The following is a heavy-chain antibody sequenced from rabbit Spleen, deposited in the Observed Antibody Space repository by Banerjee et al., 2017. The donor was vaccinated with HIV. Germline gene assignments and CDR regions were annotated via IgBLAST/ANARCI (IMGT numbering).Heavy chain of an antibody. Sequence: QSLEESGGDLVKPGASLTLTCTASGFSFSSSDYMCGVRQAPGKGLEWIACIYAGTSGTTYYASWAKGRFTISKTSSTTVTLKMTSLTVADTATYFCARNPGSNVGFSYDLWGQGTLVTVS. CDR1: GFSFSSSDY. V-gene: IGHV1S40*01. J-gene: IGHJ3*01. D-gene: IGHD4-2*01. CDR3: ARNPGSNVGFSYDL. CDR2: IYAGTSGTT.